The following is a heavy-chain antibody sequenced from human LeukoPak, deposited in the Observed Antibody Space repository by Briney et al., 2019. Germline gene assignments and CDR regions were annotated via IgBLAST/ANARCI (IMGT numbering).Heavy chain of an antibody. Sequence: GGSLRLSCAASGFTFSSYGMHWVRQAPGKGLEWVAVISYDGSNKYYADSVKGRFTISRDKSKNTLYLQMNSLRAEDTAVYYWAKDYPWGGYAFDIWGQGTMVTVSS. V-gene: IGHV3-30*18. CDR3: AKDYPWGGYAFDI. CDR1: GFTFSSYG. CDR2: ISYDGSNK. D-gene: IGHD3-16*01. J-gene: IGHJ3*02.